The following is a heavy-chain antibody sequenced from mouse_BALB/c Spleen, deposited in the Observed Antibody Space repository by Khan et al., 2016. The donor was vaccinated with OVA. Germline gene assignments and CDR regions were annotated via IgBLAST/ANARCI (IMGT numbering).Heavy chain of an antibody. Sequence: EVQGEESGGDLVKPGGSLKLSCAASGFTFSSYSMSWVRQTPDKRLEWVATISSDGDYTYFQDSVKGRFTISRDNAKNHLNLQMSSLKSEDTAFYEDARHLTEAFAYWGQGTLVTVSA. J-gene: IGHJ3*01. CDR1: GFTFSSYS. CDR3: ARHLTEAFAY. V-gene: IGHV5-6*01. D-gene: IGHD4-1*01. CDR2: ISSDGDYT.